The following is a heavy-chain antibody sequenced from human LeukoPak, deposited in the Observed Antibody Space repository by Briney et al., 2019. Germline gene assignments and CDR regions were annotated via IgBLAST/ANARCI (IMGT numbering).Heavy chain of an antibody. CDR2: IKQDGSET. CDR3: ARLMFLWPPIYFDY. Sequence: GGSLRLSCAASGSTFSTYWMSWVRQAPGMGLEWVANIKQDGSETFYVDSVKGRFTISRDNARNSVYLQMNSLRAEDTAVYYCARLMFLWPPIYFDYWGQGTLVTVSS. D-gene: IGHD2-8*01. V-gene: IGHV3-7*01. J-gene: IGHJ4*02. CDR1: GSTFSTYW.